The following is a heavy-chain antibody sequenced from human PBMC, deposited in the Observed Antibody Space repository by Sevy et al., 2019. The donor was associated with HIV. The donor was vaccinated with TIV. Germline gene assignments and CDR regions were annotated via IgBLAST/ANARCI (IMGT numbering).Heavy chain of an antibody. D-gene: IGHD6-19*01. J-gene: IGHJ5*02. V-gene: IGHV1-2*02. Sequence: ASVKVSCKASGYTFTGYYMHWVRQAPGQGLEWMGWINPNSGGTNYAQKFQGRVTMTMDTSISTAYMELSRLRSDDTAVYYCARERVAVAGTTYNWFDPWGQGTLVTVSS. CDR2: INPNSGGT. CDR3: ARERVAVAGTTYNWFDP. CDR1: GYTFTGYY.